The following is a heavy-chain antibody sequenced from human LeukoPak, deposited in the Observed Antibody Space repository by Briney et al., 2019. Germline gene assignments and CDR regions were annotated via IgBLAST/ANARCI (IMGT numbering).Heavy chain of an antibody. CDR3: ARVYHSTSGRAIDY. V-gene: IGHV3-7*01. CDR1: GFTFSNYW. Sequence: GGSLRLSCAASGFTFSNYWMSWVRQAPGKGLEWVANIKQDGSEEYYVDSVKGRFTISRDNAKNELYLQMNSLRAEDTAVYYCARVYHSTSGRAIDYWGQGTLATVSS. D-gene: IGHD6-6*01. CDR2: IKQDGSEE. J-gene: IGHJ4*02.